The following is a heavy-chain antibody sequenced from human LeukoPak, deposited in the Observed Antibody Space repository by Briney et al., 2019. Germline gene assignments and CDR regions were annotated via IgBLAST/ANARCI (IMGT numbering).Heavy chain of an antibody. J-gene: IGHJ4*02. CDR1: GGSINSGSYF. CDR2: IYTSGIT. D-gene: IGHD1-26*01. CDR3: ARSNSGSYRELDY. Sequence: PSQTLSLTCTVSGGSINSGSYFWSWIRQPAGKGLEWIGRIYTSGITNYNSSLMSRATMSIDTSKNQFSLKLSPVTAADTAVYYCARSNSGSYRELDYWGQGALVTVSS. V-gene: IGHV4-61*02.